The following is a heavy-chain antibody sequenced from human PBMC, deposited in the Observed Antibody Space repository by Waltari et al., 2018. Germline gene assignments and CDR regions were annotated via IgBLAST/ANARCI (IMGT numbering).Heavy chain of an antibody. J-gene: IGHJ4*02. V-gene: IGHV3-15*07. CDR3: TTYGSGSYYNGVDY. CDR1: GFTFSNAW. CDR2: IKSETDGETT. Sequence: EVQLVESGGGLVKPGGSLRLSCAASGFTFSNAWMNWVRQAPGKGLEWVGRIKSETDGETTDYAAPVNGRFTISRDDSKNTLYLQMNSLKTEDTGVYYCTTYGSGSYYNGVDYWGQGTLVTVSS. D-gene: IGHD3-10*01.